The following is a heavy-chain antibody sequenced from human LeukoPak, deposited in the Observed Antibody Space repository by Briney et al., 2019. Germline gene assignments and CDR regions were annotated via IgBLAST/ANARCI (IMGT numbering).Heavy chain of an antibody. V-gene: IGHV3-23*01. J-gene: IGHJ4*02. D-gene: IGHD3-22*01. CDR3: AKDGIGGIYYDSSGYFDY. Sequence: PGGSLRLSYAASGFTFNNYAMSWVRQAPGKGLEWVSAISGSGGSTYYADPLKGRFTISRDNSKNTLYLQMNSLRAEDTALYYCAKDGIGGIYYDSSGYFDYWGQGTLVTVSS. CDR2: ISGSGGST. CDR1: GFTFNNYA.